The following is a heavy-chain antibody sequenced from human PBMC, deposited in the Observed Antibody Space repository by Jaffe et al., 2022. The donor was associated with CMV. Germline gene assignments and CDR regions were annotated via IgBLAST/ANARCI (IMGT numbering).Heavy chain of an antibody. CDR1: GGSISSSNW. J-gene: IGHJ5*02. V-gene: IGHV4-4*02. CDR2: IYHSGST. Sequence: QVQLQESGPGLVKPSGTLSLTCAVSGGSISSSNWWSWVRQPPGKGLEWIGEIYHSGSTNYNPSLKSRVTISVDKSKNQFSLKLSSVTAADTAVYYCARDLGYGSGSYYNGWFDPWGQGTLVTVSS. CDR3: ARDLGYGSGSYYNGWFDP. D-gene: IGHD3-10*01.